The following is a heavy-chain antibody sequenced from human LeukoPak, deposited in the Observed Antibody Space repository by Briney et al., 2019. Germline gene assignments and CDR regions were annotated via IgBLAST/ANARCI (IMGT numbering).Heavy chain of an antibody. CDR1: AGSISSNY. CDR3: ARHIYGAYYYMDV. CDR2: VFYSGDT. D-gene: IGHD3-10*01. Sequence: SETLSLTCTVSAGSISSNYWSWVRQPPGKGLEWIGYVFYSGDTNYNPSLKSRVTISIDTSKNQFSLNLSSVTAADTAVYCCARHIYGAYYYMDVWGKGTTVTVSS. J-gene: IGHJ6*03. V-gene: IGHV4-59*08.